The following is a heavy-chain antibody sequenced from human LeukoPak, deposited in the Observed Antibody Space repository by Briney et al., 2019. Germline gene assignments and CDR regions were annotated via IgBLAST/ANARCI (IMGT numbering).Heavy chain of an antibody. J-gene: IGHJ4*02. CDR3: AGRLLVGSIDS. V-gene: IGHV3-74*01. CDR1: GFTFGHYW. Sequence: GGSLRLSCAASGFTFGHYWMHWVRQAPGKGLEWVSRIEYNGRMTNYADSVKGRFTISRDNAKSTLHLQMNSLRVDDTAIYYCAGRLLVGSIDSWGQGTLVTVSS. D-gene: IGHD2-8*02. CDR2: IEYNGRMT.